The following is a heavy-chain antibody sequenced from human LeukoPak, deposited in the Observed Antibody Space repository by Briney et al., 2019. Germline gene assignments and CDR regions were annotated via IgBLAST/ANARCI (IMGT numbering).Heavy chain of an antibody. CDR3: ARPSLYDSSGSFRY. CDR1: GASISSSSYY. D-gene: IGHD3-22*01. CDR2: IYYSGST. V-gene: IGHV4-39*07. Sequence: SETLSLTCTVSGASISSSSYYWGWIRQPTGKGLEWIRSIYYSGSTYYNPSLKSRVTISVDTSKNQFSLKLSSVTAADTAVYYRARPSLYDSSGSFRYWGQGTLVTVSS. J-gene: IGHJ4*02.